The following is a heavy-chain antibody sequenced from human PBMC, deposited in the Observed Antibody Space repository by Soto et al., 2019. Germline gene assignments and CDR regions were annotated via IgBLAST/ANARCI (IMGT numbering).Heavy chain of an antibody. D-gene: IGHD5-18*01. CDR2: IKGDASST. Sequence: EVQLVESGGGVVQPGGSLKISCAASGFTFSNYLMHWVRQAPGKGLVWVSRIKGDASSTNYADFVKGRFIISRDSAEHTLYRQMTSLRAEDTAVYYCSRGLPGYYGADVWGQGTMVTVSS. CDR3: SRGLPGYYGADV. V-gene: IGHV3-74*01. CDR1: GFTFSNYL. J-gene: IGHJ6*02.